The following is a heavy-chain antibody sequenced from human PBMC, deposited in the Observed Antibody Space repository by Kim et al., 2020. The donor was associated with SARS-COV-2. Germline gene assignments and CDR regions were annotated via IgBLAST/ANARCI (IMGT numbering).Heavy chain of an antibody. V-gene: IGHV4-34*01. J-gene: IGHJ6*02. Sequence: LKSRVTISVDTSKNQFSLKLSSVTAADTAVYYCARGRTARGRYYYYGMDVWGQGTTVTVSS. D-gene: IGHD3-16*01. CDR3: ARGRTARGRYYYYGMDV.